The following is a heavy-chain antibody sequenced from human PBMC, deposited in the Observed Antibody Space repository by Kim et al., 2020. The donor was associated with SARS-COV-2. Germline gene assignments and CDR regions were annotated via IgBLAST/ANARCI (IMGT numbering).Heavy chain of an antibody. V-gene: IGHV1-2*02. CDR3: AREELTMVRGVGSLWFDP. D-gene: IGHD3-10*01. CDR2: INPNSGGT. CDR1: GYTFTGYY. J-gene: IGHJ5*02. Sequence: ASVKVSCKASGYTFTGYYMHWVRQAPGQGLEWMGWINPNSGGTNYAQKFQGRVTMTRDTSISTAYMELSRLRSDDTAVYYCAREELTMVRGVGSLWFDPWGQGTLVTVSS.